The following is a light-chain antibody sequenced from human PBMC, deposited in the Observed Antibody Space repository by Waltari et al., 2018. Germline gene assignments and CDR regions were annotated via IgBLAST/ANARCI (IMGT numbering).Light chain of an antibody. Sequence: DIQMTQSPSSLSASVGDRVTITCRASQSISSYLIWYQQKPGKAPKLLIYAASSLQSGVPSRFSGSGSGTDFTLTISSLQPEDFATYYCQQSYSTLGYTFGQGTKLEIK. CDR2: AAS. V-gene: IGKV1-39*01. CDR3: QQSYSTLGYT. J-gene: IGKJ2*01. CDR1: QSISSY.